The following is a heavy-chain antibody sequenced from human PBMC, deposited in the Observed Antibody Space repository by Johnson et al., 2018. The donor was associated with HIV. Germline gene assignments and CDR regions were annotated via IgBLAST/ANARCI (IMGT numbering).Heavy chain of an antibody. V-gene: IGHV3-23*04. CDR2: IRGSGGST. CDR3: AKDSRTRINLLQFLEWFGDAFDI. Sequence: MLLVESGGGVVQPGRSLRLSCAASGFTVSINYMSWVRQAPGKGLEWVSVIRGSGGSTYYADSVKGRFTISRDNSKNTLYLQMNSLRAEDTAVYYCAKDSRTRINLLQFLEWFGDAFDIWGQGTMVSVSS. J-gene: IGHJ3*02. D-gene: IGHD3-3*01. CDR1: GFTVSINY.